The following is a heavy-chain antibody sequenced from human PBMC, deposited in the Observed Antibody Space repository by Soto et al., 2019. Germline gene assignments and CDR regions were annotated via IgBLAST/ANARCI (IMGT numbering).Heavy chain of an antibody. CDR2: IKQDGSEK. Sequence: GGSLRLSCAASGFTFSSYWMSWVRQAPGKGLEWVANIKQDGSEKYYVDSVKGRFTFFRDNAKNSLYLQMNSLRAEDTAVYYCARDVLSQLFYFDYCGQGTLVTVSS. J-gene: IGHJ4*02. CDR1: GFTFSSYW. V-gene: IGHV3-7*03. CDR3: ARDVLSQLFYFDY. D-gene: IGHD1-1*01.